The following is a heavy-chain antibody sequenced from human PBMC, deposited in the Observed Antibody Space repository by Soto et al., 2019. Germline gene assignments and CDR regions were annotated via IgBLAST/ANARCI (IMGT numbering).Heavy chain of an antibody. Sequence: QVQLVQSGAEVKKPGSSVKVSCKASGGTFSSYAISWVRQAPGQGLEWMGGIIPIFGTANYAQKFQGRVTITADESTSTAYMELSSLRSEDTAVYYCARGNSSSWYLDYYYCGMDVWGQGTTVTVSS. CDR3: ARGNSSSWYLDYYYCGMDV. J-gene: IGHJ6*02. CDR1: GGTFSSYA. CDR2: IIPIFGTA. D-gene: IGHD6-13*01. V-gene: IGHV1-69*01.